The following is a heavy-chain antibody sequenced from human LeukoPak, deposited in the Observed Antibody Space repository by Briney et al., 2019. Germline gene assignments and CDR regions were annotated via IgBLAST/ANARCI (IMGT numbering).Heavy chain of an antibody. J-gene: IGHJ4*02. CDR1: GYTFTSYY. V-gene: IGHV1-69*02. CDR2: IIPILGIA. Sequence: SVKVSCKVSGYTFTSYYIHWVRQAPGQGLEWMGRIIPILGIANYAQKFQGRVTITTDKSTSTTYLELSSLRSEDTAVYYCASHIAAAGVLPTGPLDYWGQGTLVTVCS. D-gene: IGHD6-13*01. CDR3: ASHIAAAGVLPTGPLDY.